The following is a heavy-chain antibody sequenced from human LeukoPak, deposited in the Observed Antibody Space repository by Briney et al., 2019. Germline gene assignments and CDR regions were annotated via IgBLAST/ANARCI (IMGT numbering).Heavy chain of an antibody. D-gene: IGHD2-15*01. J-gene: IGHJ4*02. Sequence: PGGSLRLSCAASGFAFSSYAMNWVRQAPGKGLEWVPFITGDSGTIYYVDSMKGRFTISRDNAKNSLYLQIDNLRAEDTAVYYCARDRMGGSFDYWGQGTPVTVSS. CDR1: GFAFSSYA. CDR3: ARDRMGGSFDY. V-gene: IGHV3-48*01. CDR2: ITGDSGTI.